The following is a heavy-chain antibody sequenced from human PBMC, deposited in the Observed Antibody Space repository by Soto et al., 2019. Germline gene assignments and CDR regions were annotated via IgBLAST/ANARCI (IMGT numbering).Heavy chain of an antibody. CDR3: ARLGSYPAYSHIYYYYGMDL. D-gene: IGHD2-21*01. Sequence: ASVKVSCKASGYTFTSYGISWVRQAPGQGLEWMGWISAYNGNTNYAQKLQGRVTMTTDTSTSTAYMELRSLRSDDTAVYYCARLGSYPAYSHIYYYYGMDLWGQGTTVTVSS. V-gene: IGHV1-18*04. J-gene: IGHJ6*02. CDR2: ISAYNGNT. CDR1: GYTFTSYG.